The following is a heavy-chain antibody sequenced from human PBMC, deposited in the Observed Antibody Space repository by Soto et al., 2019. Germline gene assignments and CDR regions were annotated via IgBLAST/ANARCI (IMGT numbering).Heavy chain of an antibody. V-gene: IGHV3-23*01. J-gene: IGHJ4*02. D-gene: IGHD4-17*01. CDR1: GFTFRSYA. CDR3: AKVSDVLYGDYVWYFDY. Sequence: AGGSLRLSCAASGFTFRSYAMSWVRQAPGKGLGWVSAISGSGGSTYYADSVKGRFTISRDNSKNTLYLQMNSLRAEDTAVYYCAKVSDVLYGDYVWYFDYWGQGTLVTVSS. CDR2: ISGSGGST.